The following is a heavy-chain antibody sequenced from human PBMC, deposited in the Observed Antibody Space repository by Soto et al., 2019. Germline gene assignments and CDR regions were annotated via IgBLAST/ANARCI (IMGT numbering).Heavy chain of an antibody. D-gene: IGHD3-9*01. CDR2: ISAYNGNT. CDR1: GYTFTSYG. V-gene: IGHV1-18*01. CDR3: ARVGGFDWCPDY. Sequence: QVQLVQSGAEVKKPGASVKVSCKASGYTFTSYGITWVRQAPGQGLEGMGWISAYNGNTNYAQKHQGRGTMTTDTPTSTACMELSSLSSDDTAVYYCARVGGFDWCPDYWGQRNLVTVSS. J-gene: IGHJ4*02.